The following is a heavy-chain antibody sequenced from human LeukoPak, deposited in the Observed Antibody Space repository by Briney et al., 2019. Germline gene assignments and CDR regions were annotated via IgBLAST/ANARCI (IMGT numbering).Heavy chain of an antibody. CDR1: GGSVSDYY. CDR3: ARVVMYYYDSSGYNTGSP. V-gene: IGHV4-59*02. D-gene: IGHD3-22*01. Sequence: SETLSLTCTVSGGSVSDYYWSWIRQSPGKGLEWIGYIYYTGSTSYNPSLRSRVTISVDTSKNQFSLKLSSVTAADTAVYYCARVVMYYYDSSGYNTGSPWGQGTLVTVSS. CDR2: IYYTGST. J-gene: IGHJ5*02.